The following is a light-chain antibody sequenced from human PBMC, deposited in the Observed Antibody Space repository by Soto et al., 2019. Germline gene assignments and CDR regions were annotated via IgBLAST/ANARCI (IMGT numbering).Light chain of an antibody. J-gene: IGLJ1*01. Sequence: QSALTQPPSVSGSPGQSVTISCTGSSTDFVSYNRVYWYLQPPATAPKLIIYEASHPPSGVPDRFSGSKSGNTASLTISELQAAAEVDYYSSLYTSENTYVFGTGTKLTVL. CDR3: SLYTSENTYV. CDR2: EAS. CDR1: STDFVSYNR. V-gene: IGLV2-18*01.